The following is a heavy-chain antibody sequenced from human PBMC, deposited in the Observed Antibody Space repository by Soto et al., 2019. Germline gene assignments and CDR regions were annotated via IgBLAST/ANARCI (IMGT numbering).Heavy chain of an antibody. Sequence: QVQLVESGGGVVQPGRSLRLSCAASGFTFSSYGMHWVRQAPGKGLEWVAVIWYDGSNKYYADSVKGRFTISRDNSKNTLYLQMNSLRAEDTAVYYCARERYGVALDIWGQGTMVTVSS. V-gene: IGHV3-33*01. CDR1: GFTFSSYG. CDR3: ARERYGVALDI. J-gene: IGHJ3*02. CDR2: IWYDGSNK. D-gene: IGHD2-8*01.